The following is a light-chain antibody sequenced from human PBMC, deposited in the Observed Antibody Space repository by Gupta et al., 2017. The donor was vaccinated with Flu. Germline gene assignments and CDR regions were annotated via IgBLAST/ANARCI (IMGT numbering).Light chain of an antibody. CDR2: LVS. Sequence: VMTQSPLSLPVTPGEPASISCRSCRSLLHSNGNNYLDWYLQKPGQSPQLLLYLVSIRSYGVPDRFSGRGPGTDFTLKISRVEAADLVVYYCRQAQQSPKTSGQGTKVEIK. CDR3: RQAQQSPKT. J-gene: IGKJ1*01. CDR1: RSLLHSNGNNY. V-gene: IGKV2-28*01.